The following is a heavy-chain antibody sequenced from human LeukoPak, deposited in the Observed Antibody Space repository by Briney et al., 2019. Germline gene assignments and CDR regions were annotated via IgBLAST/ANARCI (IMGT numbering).Heavy chain of an antibody. V-gene: IGHV1-18*01. Sequence: ASVKVSCKTSAYAFSGYGISWVRQAPGQGLEWMGWITGNNGNTNYAPSLLGSVTMTTDTSTNTAYMELTSLKSDDTAVYYCARDQRDSGSYRFEYWGQGTLVTVSS. CDR2: ITGNNGNT. CDR1: AYAFSGYG. J-gene: IGHJ4*02. CDR3: ARDQRDSGSYRFEY. D-gene: IGHD1-26*01.